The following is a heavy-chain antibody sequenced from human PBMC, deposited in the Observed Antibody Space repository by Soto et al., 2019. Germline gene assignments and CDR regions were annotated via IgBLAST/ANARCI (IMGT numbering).Heavy chain of an antibody. CDR3: ASERGVRTYGGSRVDY. D-gene: IGHD6-25*01. V-gene: IGHV3-30-3*01. Sequence: GGSLRLSGAASGFTFSIYAMHWVRQAPGKGLEWVAVISYDGSNKYYADSVKGRFTISRDNSNNTLYLQMNSLRAEDTAVYFCASERGVRTYGGSRVDYWCQGRRATVP. J-gene: IGHJ4*02. CDR2: ISYDGSNK. CDR1: GFTFSIYA.